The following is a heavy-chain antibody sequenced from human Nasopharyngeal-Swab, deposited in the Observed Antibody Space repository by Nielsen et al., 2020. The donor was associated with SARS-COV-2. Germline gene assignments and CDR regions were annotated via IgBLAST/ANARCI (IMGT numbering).Heavy chain of an antibody. D-gene: IGHD3-22*01. CDR1: GFTFSSYD. Sequence: GGSLRLSCAASGFTFSSYDMHWVRQATGKGLEWVSAIGTAGDTYYPGSVKGRFTISRENAKDSLYLQMNSLRAGDTAVYYCARGYYYERSGYRPRGMDVWGQGTTVTVSS. V-gene: IGHV3-13*01. CDR3: ARGYYYERSGYRPRGMDV. CDR2: IGTAGDT. J-gene: IGHJ6*02.